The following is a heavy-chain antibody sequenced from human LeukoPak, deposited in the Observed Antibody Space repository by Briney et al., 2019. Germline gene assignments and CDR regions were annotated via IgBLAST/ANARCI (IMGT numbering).Heavy chain of an antibody. CDR2: ISYDGSNK. CDR3: AKITIFGVVSSPFDY. J-gene: IGHJ4*02. V-gene: IGHV3-30*18. Sequence: PGRSLRLSCAASGFTFSSYGMHWVRRAPGKGLEWVAVISYDGSNKYYADSVKGRFTISRDNSKNTLYLQMNSLRAEDTAVYYCAKITIFGVVSSPFDYWGQGTLATVSS. D-gene: IGHD3-3*01. CDR1: GFTFSSYG.